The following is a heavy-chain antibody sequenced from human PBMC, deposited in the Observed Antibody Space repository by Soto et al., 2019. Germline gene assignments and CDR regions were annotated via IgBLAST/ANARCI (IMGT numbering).Heavy chain of an antibody. CDR1: GFRFSDYS. Sequence: EVQLVESGGGLVKPGESLRLSCAASGFRFSDYSMNWVRQVPGKGLEWVSSISSNSGYKLYTDSVKGRFTISRDNAKSSLYLQMSSLRDEDTAVYYCTRGSYGAYDYWGQGTLVTVSS. CDR2: ISSNSGYK. D-gene: IGHD4-17*01. V-gene: IGHV3-21*02. CDR3: TRGSYGAYDY. J-gene: IGHJ4*02.